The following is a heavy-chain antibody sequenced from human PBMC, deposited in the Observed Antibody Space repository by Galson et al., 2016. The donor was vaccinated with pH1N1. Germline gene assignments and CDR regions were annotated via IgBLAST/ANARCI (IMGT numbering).Heavy chain of an antibody. D-gene: IGHD3-10*01. Sequence: QSGAEVTKPGESLRISCKGSGYRFNTYWISWVRQRPGKGLEWMGKIDPSDSYINYNPSVQGHVTISTDRSVSTAYLQWASLEASDTAMYYCARHGGYFNGSKSYSTTLDGMDGWGQGTTVTVSS. V-gene: IGHV5-10-1*01. CDR2: IDPSDSYI. J-gene: IGHJ6*02. CDR1: GYRFNTYW. CDR3: ARHGGYFNGSKSYSTTLDGMDG.